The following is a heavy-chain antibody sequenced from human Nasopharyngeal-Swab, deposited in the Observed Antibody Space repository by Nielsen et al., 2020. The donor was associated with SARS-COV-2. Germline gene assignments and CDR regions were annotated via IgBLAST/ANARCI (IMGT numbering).Heavy chain of an antibody. Sequence: SVQVSCKVSGGPFSTNAISWVRQAPGQGLEWLGGILPIVGTPNYSHKFQGRVTITAVEATRTAYMELSILTSEDTAVYFCARDLGGAEASDYWGQGTLLTVSS. CDR1: GGPFSTNA. V-gene: IGHV1-69*13. D-gene: IGHD3-16*01. J-gene: IGHJ4*02. CDR2: ILPIVGTP. CDR3: ARDLGGAEASDY.